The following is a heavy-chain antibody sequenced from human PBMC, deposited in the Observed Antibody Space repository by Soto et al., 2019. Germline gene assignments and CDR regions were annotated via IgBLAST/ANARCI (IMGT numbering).Heavy chain of an antibody. CDR1: GGSFSGYY. CDR2: INHSGST. V-gene: IGHV4-34*01. J-gene: IGHJ3*02. CDR3: ARGRAYYYVRGSAFDI. D-gene: IGHD3-10*02. Sequence: SETLSLTCAVYGGSFSGYYWSWIRQPPGKGLEWIGEINHSGSTNYNPSLKSRVTISVDTSKNQFSLKLSSVTAADTAVYYCARGRAYYYVRGSAFDIWGQGTMVTVSS.